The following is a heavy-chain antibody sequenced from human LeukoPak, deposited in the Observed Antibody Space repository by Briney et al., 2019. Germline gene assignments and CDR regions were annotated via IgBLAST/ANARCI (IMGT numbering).Heavy chain of an antibody. J-gene: IGHJ4*02. CDR2: INHSGST. CDR3: ARAGVQVGCSGGSCHLRSGPFDY. Sequence: SETLSLTCAVYGGSFSGYYWGWIRQPPGKGLEWIGEINHSGSTNYNPSLKSRVTISVDTSKNQFSLKLSSVTAADTAVYYCARAGVQVGCSGGSCHLRSGPFDYWGQGTLVTVSS. CDR1: GGSFSGYY. D-gene: IGHD2-15*01. V-gene: IGHV4-34*01.